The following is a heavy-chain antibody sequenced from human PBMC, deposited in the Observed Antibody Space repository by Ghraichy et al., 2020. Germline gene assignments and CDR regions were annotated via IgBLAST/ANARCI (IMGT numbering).Heavy chain of an antibody. CDR1: GFTFSSYA. J-gene: IGHJ5*02. CDR3: AKSYSTAAGKHMILGWFDP. V-gene: IGHV3-23*01. Sequence: GGSLRLSCAASGFTFSSYAMSWVRQAPGKGLEWVSAISGSGGSTYYADSVKGRFTISRDNSKNTLYLQMNSLRAEDTAVYYCAKSYSTAAGKHMILGWFDPWGQGTLVTVSS. D-gene: IGHD6-13*01. CDR2: ISGSGGST.